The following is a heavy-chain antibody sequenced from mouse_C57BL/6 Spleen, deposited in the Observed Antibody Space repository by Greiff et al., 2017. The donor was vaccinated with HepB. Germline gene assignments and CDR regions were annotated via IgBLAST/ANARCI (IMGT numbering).Heavy chain of an antibody. J-gene: IGHJ3*01. CDR1: GYTFTSYW. V-gene: IGHV1-52*01. D-gene: IGHD3-2*02. CDR2: IDPSDSET. Sequence: VQLQQPGAELVRPGSSVKLSCKASGYTFTSYWMHWVKQRPIQGLEWIGNIDPSDSETHYNQKFKDKATLTVDKSSSTAYMQLSSLTSEDSAVYYCALDSSGLLFAYWGQGTLVTVSA. CDR3: ALDSSGLLFAY.